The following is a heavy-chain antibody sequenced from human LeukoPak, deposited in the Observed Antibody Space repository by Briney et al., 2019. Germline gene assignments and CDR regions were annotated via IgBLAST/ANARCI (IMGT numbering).Heavy chain of an antibody. CDR3: VRDRSGSYPYHFDF. V-gene: IGHV3-21*01. Sequence: GGSLRLSCAASGFTFSDYSMNWVRQAPGQGLDWVSSISSRSAYISYADSVKGRFSISRDNAKNSLYLEMNSLRAEDTAVYFCVRDRSGSYPYHFDFWGQGTLVTASS. CDR2: ISSRSAYI. D-gene: IGHD1-26*01. J-gene: IGHJ4*02. CDR1: GFTFSDYS.